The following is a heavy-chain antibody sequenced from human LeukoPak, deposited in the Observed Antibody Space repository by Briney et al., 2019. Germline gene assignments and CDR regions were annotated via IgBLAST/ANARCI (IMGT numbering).Heavy chain of an antibody. Sequence: PSETLSLTCAVSGYSISSGYYWGWIRQPPGKGLEWIGSIYHSGSTYYNPSLKSRVTISVDTSKNQFSLKLSSVTAADTAVYYCARLGYDSLTGHDYWGQGTLVTVSS. CDR3: ARLGYDSLTGHDY. CDR1: GYSISSGYY. V-gene: IGHV4-38-2*01. CDR2: IYHSGST. D-gene: IGHD3-9*01. J-gene: IGHJ4*02.